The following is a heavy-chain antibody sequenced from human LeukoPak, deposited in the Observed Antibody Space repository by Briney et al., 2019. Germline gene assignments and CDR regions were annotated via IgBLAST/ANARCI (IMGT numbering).Heavy chain of an antibody. CDR3: ASDRSGLSFCF. CDR2: VYYSGST. V-gene: IGHV4-39*01. Sequence: SETLSLTCTVSGGSISSSSYYWGWIRQPPGKGLEWVGSVYYSGSTYYNSSLQSRITISVDTSKNQFSLKLTSVTAADTAVYYCASDRSGLSFCFWGQGTLVTVSS. J-gene: IGHJ4*02. CDR1: GGSISSSSYY. D-gene: IGHD3-22*01.